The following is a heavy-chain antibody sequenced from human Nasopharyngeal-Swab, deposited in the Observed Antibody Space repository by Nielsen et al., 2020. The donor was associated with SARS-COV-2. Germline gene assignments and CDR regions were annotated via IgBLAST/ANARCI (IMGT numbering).Heavy chain of an antibody. CDR3: ASSPYSSSVYYYYGMDV. J-gene: IGHJ6*02. D-gene: IGHD6-6*01. V-gene: IGHV5-51*01. CDR2: IYPGDSDT. Sequence: GRQMPGKGLVWMGIIYPGDSDTRYSPTFQGQVTISADKSISTAYLQWSSLKASDTAMYYCASSPYSSSVYYYYGMDVWGQGTTVTVSS.